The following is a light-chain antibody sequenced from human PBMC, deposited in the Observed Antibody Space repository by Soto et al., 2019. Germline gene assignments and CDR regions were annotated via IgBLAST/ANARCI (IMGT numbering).Light chain of an antibody. Sequence: QSALTQPPSASGSPGQSVTISCTGTGSDIGGYNFVSWYQQHPGKVPKLIIYEVNKRPSGVPDRFSGSKSGNTASLTVSGLQADDEADYYCSSYAGTNNRYVFGTGTKDTVL. J-gene: IGLJ1*01. V-gene: IGLV2-8*01. CDR3: SSYAGTNNRYV. CDR1: GSDIGGYNF. CDR2: EVN.